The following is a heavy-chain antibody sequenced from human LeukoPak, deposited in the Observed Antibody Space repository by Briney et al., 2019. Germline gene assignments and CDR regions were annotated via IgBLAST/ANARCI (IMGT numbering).Heavy chain of an antibody. D-gene: IGHD3-3*01. Sequence: KPGGSLRLSCAASGFTFSSYWMSWVRQAPGKGLEWVANIKQDGSEKYYVDSVKGRFTISRDNAKNSLYLQMNSLRAEDTAVYYCARDPTDYDFWSGYYLGGFDYWGQGTLVTVSS. CDR1: GFTFSSYW. CDR2: IKQDGSEK. CDR3: ARDPTDYDFWSGYYLGGFDY. J-gene: IGHJ4*02. V-gene: IGHV3-7*01.